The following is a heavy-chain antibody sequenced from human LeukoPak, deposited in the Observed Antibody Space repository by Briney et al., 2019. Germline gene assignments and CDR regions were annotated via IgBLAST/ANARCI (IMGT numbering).Heavy chain of an antibody. CDR3: ARDYRARLDY. CDR2: VSPSGDIT. Sequence: GGTLRLSCAASGFTFSTYGMNWVRQAPGKGLEWVSGVSPSGDITYYADSVKGRFTISRDNAKNSLYLQMNSLRAEDTAVYYCARDYRARLDYWGQGTLVTVSS. J-gene: IGHJ4*02. V-gene: IGHV3-23*01. CDR1: GFTFSTYG.